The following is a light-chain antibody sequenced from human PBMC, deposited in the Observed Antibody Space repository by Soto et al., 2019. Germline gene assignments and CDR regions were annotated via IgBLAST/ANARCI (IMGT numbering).Light chain of an antibody. V-gene: IGLV3-21*04. J-gene: IGLJ2*01. Sequence: SYELTQPPSVSVAPGKTASISCGGSNIGDRSVHWYQQKPGQAPVLVIYFDDDRPSGIPERFSGSNSENTATLTISRVEAGDEADYFCQVCDSTRDVVVFGGGTKVTVL. CDR3: QVCDSTRDVVV. CDR2: FDD. CDR1: NIGDRS.